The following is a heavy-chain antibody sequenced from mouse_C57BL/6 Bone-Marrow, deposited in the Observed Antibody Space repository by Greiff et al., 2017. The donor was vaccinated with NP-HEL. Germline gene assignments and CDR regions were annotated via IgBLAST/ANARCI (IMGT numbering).Heavy chain of an antibody. V-gene: IGHV5-6*01. CDR3: ARPTIVTLYYAMDY. CDR1: GFTFSSYG. D-gene: IGHD2-5*01. Sequence: EVQLVESGGDLVKPGGSLKLSCAASGFTFSSYGMSWVRQTPDKRLEWVATISSGGSYTYYPDSVKGRFTISRDNAKNTLYLQMSSLKSEDTAMYYCARPTIVTLYYAMDYWGQGTSVTVSS. J-gene: IGHJ4*01. CDR2: ISSGGSYT.